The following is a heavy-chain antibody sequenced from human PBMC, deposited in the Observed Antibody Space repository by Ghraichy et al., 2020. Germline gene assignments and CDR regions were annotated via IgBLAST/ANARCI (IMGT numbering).Heavy chain of an antibody. CDR1: GGSISSYY. V-gene: IGHV4-59*01. J-gene: IGHJ6*02. Sequence: SETLSLTCTVSGGSISSYYWSWIRQPAGKGLEWIGYIYYSGSTNYNPSLKSRVTISVDTSKNQFSLKLSSVTAADTAVYYCARGVQWGIAVAGTRYYGMDVWGQGTTVTVSS. D-gene: IGHD6-19*01. CDR3: ARGVQWGIAVAGTRYYGMDV. CDR2: IYYSGST.